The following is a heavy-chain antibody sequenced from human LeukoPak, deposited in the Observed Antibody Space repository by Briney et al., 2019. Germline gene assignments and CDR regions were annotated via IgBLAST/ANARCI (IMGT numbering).Heavy chain of an antibody. Sequence: ASVKVSCTASGGTFSSYAISWVRQAPGQGLEWMGGIIPIFGTANYAQKFQGRVTITADESTCTAYMELSSLRSEDTAVYYCARVQPGIAAAASNWFDPWGQGTLVTVSS. J-gene: IGHJ5*02. CDR3: ARVQPGIAAAASNWFDP. D-gene: IGHD6-13*01. V-gene: IGHV1-69*01. CDR2: IIPIFGTA. CDR1: GGTFSSYA.